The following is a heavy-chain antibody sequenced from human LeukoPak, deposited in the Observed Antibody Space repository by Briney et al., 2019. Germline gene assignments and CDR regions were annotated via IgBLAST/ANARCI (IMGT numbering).Heavy chain of an antibody. CDR2: MKHDGSDT. D-gene: IGHD6-19*01. J-gene: IGHJ4*02. CDR3: ARGVFSSGWYPDNFDC. CDR1: GFSFSSYW. V-gene: IGHV3-7*01. Sequence: GGSLRLSCAASGFSFSSYWMSWVRQAPGKGLEWVANMKHDGSDTFYVDSLKGRFTISRDNAKNSLYLQMNGLRAEDTALYYCARGVFSSGWYPDNFDCWGQGTPVTVSS.